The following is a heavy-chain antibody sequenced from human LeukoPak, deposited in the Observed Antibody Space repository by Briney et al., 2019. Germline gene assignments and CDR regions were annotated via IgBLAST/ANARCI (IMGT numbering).Heavy chain of an antibody. CDR2: ISYDGSNK. Sequence: PGRSLRLSCAASGFTFSTYAMHWVRQAPGKGLERVALISYDGSNKYYADSVKGRFTISRDNSKNTLYLQMNSLRAEDTAVYYCARDREYSYGYDYWGQGTLVTVSS. V-gene: IGHV3-30*04. CDR3: ARDREYSYGYDY. D-gene: IGHD5-18*01. J-gene: IGHJ4*02. CDR1: GFTFSTYA.